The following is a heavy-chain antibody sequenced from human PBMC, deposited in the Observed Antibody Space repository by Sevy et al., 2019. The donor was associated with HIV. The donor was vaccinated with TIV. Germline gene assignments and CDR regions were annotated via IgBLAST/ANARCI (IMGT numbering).Heavy chain of an antibody. CDR2: VRNDGSNK. Sequence: GESLKISCAASGFSLTTSDMHWVRQAPGKGLEWVAYVRNDGSNKYYADSVRDRFTNSGDSSKNTLYLQMKSLRDEDTAIYYFARERKTTEEWLEELDYYYGLDVWGQGTTVTVSS. J-gene: IGHJ6*02. CDR3: ARERKTTEEWLEELDYYYGLDV. CDR1: GFSLTTSD. D-gene: IGHD2-8*01. V-gene: IGHV3-30*02.